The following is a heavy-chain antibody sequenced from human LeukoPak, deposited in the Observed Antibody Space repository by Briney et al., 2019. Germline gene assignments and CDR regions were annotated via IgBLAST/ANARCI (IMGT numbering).Heavy chain of an antibody. V-gene: IGHV5-51*01. CDR3: AVPYGDYSYYFDY. D-gene: IGHD4-17*01. CDR1: EYFFASYW. CDR2: IYPGDSDT. J-gene: IGHJ4*02. Sequence: GESLKISCKGSEYFFASYWIGWVRQMPGKGLEWMGIIYPGDSDTTYSPSFQGQVTISADKSISTAYLQWSSLKASDTAMYYCAVPYGDYSYYFDYWGQGTLVTVSS.